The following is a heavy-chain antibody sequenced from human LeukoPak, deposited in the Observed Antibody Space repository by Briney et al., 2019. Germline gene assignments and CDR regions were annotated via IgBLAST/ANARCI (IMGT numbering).Heavy chain of an antibody. Sequence: GGSLRLSCAASGFTFSSYEMNWVRQAPGKGLEWVSSISSSGSTKYYADSLKGRFTISRDNARNSLYLQMNSLRAEDTAVYYCAKNRYSYFDYWGQGTLVTVSS. V-gene: IGHV3-48*03. CDR2: ISSSGSTK. J-gene: IGHJ4*02. CDR3: AKNRYSYFDY. D-gene: IGHD2-21*01. CDR1: GFTFSSYE.